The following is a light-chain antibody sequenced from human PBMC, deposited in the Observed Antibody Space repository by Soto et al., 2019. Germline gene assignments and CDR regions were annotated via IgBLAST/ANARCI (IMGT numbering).Light chain of an antibody. Sequence: QSALTQPRSVSGSPGQSVTISCTGTSSDVGGYDYVSWYQQHPGKAPKLMIYDVSKRPSGVPDRFSGSKSGNPASLTISGVQAEDEADYYCCSYAGSYTYVFGTGTKLTVL. CDR3: CSYAGSYTYV. CDR1: SSDVGGYDY. V-gene: IGLV2-11*01. CDR2: DVS. J-gene: IGLJ1*01.